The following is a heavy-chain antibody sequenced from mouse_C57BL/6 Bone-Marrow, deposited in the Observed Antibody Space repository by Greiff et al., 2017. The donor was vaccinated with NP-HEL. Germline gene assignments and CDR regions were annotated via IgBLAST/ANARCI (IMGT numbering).Heavy chain of an antibody. Sequence: EVMLVESGAELVRPGASVKLSCTASGFNIKDDYMHWVKQRPEQGLEWIGWIDPENGDTEYASKFQGKATITADTSSNTAYLQLSSLTSEDTAVYYCTPAVYYDYAWFAYWGQGTLVTVSA. J-gene: IGHJ3*01. CDR2: IDPENGDT. D-gene: IGHD2-4*01. V-gene: IGHV14-4*01. CDR1: GFNIKDDY. CDR3: TPAVYYDYAWFAY.